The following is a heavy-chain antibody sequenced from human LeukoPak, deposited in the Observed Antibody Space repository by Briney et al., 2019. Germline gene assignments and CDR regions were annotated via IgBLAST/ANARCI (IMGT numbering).Heavy chain of an antibody. CDR3: ASRLRLRLGGLDP. CDR2: INPSGGST. V-gene: IGHV1-46*01. D-gene: IGHD3-16*01. CDR1: GYTFTSYY. J-gene: IGHJ5*02. Sequence: GASVKVSCKASGYTFTSYYMHWVRQAPGQGLEWMGIINPSGGSTSYAQKFQGRVTMTRDTSTSTVYMELSSLRSEDTAVYYCASRLRLRLGGLDPWGQGTLVTVSS.